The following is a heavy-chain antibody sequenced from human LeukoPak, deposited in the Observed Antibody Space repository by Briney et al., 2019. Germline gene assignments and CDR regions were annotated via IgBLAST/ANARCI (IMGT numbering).Heavy chain of an antibody. V-gene: IGHV1-18*01. CDR3: ARVEEIRGGITSFDY. CDR2: ISAYNGNT. CDR1: RYTFASYG. Sequence: ASVKVSCKASRYTFASYGISWVRQAPGQGLEWMGWISAYNGNTNYAQKLQGRVTVTTDTSTSTAYMELKSLRPDDTAVYYCARVEEIRGGITSFDYWGQGTLVTVSS. J-gene: IGHJ4*02. D-gene: IGHD3-10*01.